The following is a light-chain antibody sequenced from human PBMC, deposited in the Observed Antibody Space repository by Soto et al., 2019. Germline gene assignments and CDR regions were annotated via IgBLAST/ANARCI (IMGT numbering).Light chain of an antibody. CDR2: EVS. Sequence: QSVLTQPASVSGSPGQSITISCTGTSSDVGGYNYVSWYQHHPGKAPKLMIYEVSNRPSGVSNRFSASKSGNTASLTISGLQAEDEADYYCSSCTDSSTLYVFGTGTQLTVL. CDR3: SSCTDSSTLYV. CDR1: SSDVGGYNY. V-gene: IGLV2-14*01. J-gene: IGLJ1*01.